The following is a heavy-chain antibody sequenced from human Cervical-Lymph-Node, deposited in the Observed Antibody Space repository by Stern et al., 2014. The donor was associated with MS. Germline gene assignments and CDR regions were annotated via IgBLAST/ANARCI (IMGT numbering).Heavy chain of an antibody. D-gene: IGHD3-22*01. V-gene: IGHV1-58*02. CDR2: IVVGSGNT. Sequence: QLVQSGPEVKKPGTSVKVSCKASGFTFTSSAMQWVRQARGQRLEWIGWIVVGSGNTNYAQEVQERVTITRDMSTSTAYMEVSSLRSEDTAVYYWAAAASYYDSSGYYPAYYYYGMDVWGQGTTVTVSS. J-gene: IGHJ6*02. CDR1: GFTFTSSA. CDR3: AAAASYYDSSGYYPAYYYYGMDV.